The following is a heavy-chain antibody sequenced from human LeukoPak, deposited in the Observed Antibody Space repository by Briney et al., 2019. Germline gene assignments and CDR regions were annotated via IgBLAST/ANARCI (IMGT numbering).Heavy chain of an antibody. CDR1: GGTFSSYA. V-gene: IGHV1-69*05. Sequence: ASVKLSCKASGGTFSSYAISWVRQAPGQGLEWMGGIIPIFGTANYAQKFQGRVTITTDESTSTAYMELSSLRSEDTAVYYCAVNVYDFWSGYYYHYYYMDVWGKGTTVTVSS. CDR3: AVNVYDFWSGYYYHYYYMDV. J-gene: IGHJ6*03. CDR2: IIPIFGTA. D-gene: IGHD3-3*01.